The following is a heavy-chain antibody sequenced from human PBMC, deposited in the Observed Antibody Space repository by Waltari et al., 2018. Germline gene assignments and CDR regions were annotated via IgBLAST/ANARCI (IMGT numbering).Heavy chain of an antibody. D-gene: IGHD2-15*01. V-gene: IGHV7-4-1*02. CDR1: GYIFTAHG. J-gene: IGHJ5*01. CDR3: ARDPKYCSGGTCKAWFDS. Sequence: QVQLVQSGSELKNPGASVKISCRTSGYIFTAHGMHWVRQAPTQGLQWMGWINTNTRNPTYAQDFTCRFVFSLDKSVDTAYLEISSLQSEDTAIYFCARDPKYCSGGTCKAWFDSWGQGTLVSVSS. CDR2: INTNTRNP.